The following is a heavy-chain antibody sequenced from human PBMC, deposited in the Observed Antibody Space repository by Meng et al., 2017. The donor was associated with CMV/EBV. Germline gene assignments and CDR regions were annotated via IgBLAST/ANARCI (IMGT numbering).Heavy chain of an antibody. Sequence: VQLQEPRPGPGNPQLTLSLTCTVSGASLGSVGYYWSWIRQPAGKGLEWIRRIFTSASTNYNPSLKSRVTISVDTSKNQFSLKLSSVTAADTAVYYCASVQGLGVSWGQGTLVTVSS. J-gene: IGHJ4*02. V-gene: IGHV4-61*02. CDR3: ASVQGLGVS. D-gene: IGHD3-10*01. CDR2: IFTSAST. CDR1: GASLGSVGYY.